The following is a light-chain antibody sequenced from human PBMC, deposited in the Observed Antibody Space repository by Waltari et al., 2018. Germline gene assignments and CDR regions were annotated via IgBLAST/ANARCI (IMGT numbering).Light chain of an antibody. CDR1: QSVGRS. CDR3: QHYVSLPVT. J-gene: IGKJ1*01. CDR2: GTS. V-gene: IGKV3-20*01. Sequence: SCRASQSVGRSLAWYQQKPGQPPMLVIYGTSNRATGTPDRFCGGGSETDFSLTISRLEPEDVAVYYCQHYVSLPVTFGQGTKVEI.